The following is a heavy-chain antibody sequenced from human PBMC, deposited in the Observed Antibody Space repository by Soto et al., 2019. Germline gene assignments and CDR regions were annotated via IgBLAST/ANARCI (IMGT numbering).Heavy chain of an antibody. CDR1: GYTFTDYF. Sequence: QVQLVQSGAEVKRPGASVKVSCKASGYTFTDYFIHWVRQAPGQGFEWMGWINPNSRGTNYAQKFQGRVTMTRDTSNSTAYMERRGLRSDDTAVYYCARVTLKAGNWFDPWGQGTLVTVSS. CDR2: INPNSRGT. V-gene: IGHV1-2*02. CDR3: ARVTLKAGNWFDP. J-gene: IGHJ5*02.